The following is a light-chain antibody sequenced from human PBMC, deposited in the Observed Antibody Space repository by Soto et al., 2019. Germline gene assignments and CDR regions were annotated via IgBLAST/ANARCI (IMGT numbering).Light chain of an antibody. CDR3: QQRSNWPRT. CDR2: DAS. CDR1: QSVSSY. J-gene: IGKJ2*01. Sequence: EIVLTQSPATLSLSPGVRATLSCRASQSVSSYLAWYQQKPGQAPRLLIYDASNRATGIPARFSGSGSGTDFTLTISSLGPEDFAVYYCQQRSNWPRTFGQGTKLEIK. V-gene: IGKV3-11*01.